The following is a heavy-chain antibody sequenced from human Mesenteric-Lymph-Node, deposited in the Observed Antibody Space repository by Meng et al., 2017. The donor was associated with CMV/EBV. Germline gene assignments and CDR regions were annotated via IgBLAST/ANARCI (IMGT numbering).Heavy chain of an antibody. CDR3: ARHPEPPAEEMAPTYYYYGMDA. CDR1: GFTFSSYA. D-gene: IGHD5-24*01. Sequence: GESLKISCAASGFTFSSYAMHWVRQAPGKGLEWVAVISYDGSNKYYADSVKGRFTISRDNSKNTLYLQMNSLKTEDTALYFCARHPEPPAEEMAPTYYYYGMDAWGQGTTVTVSS. V-gene: IGHV3-30-3*01. J-gene: IGHJ6*02. CDR2: ISYDGSNK.